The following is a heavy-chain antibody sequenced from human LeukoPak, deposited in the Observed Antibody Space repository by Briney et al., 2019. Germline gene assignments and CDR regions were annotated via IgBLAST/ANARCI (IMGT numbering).Heavy chain of an antibody. CDR2: IRYDGSNK. CDR1: GFTFTSYG. D-gene: IGHD6-6*01. Sequence: PGGSLRLSCAASGFTFTSYGMHWVRQAPGKGLEWVAFIRYDGSNKYYADSVKGRFTISRDNSKNTLYLQMNSLRAEDTAVYYCAKGVAARRPLGFDYWGQGTLVTVSS. V-gene: IGHV3-30*02. J-gene: IGHJ4*02. CDR3: AKGVAARRPLGFDY.